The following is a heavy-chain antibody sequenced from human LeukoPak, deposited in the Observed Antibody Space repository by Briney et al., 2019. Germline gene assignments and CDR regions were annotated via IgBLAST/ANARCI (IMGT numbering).Heavy chain of an antibody. V-gene: IGHV4-59*01. CDR1: GGSISSYY. CDR2: IYYSGST. Sequence: SETLSLTCTVSGGSISSYYWSWIRQPPGKGLEWIGYIYYSGSTNYNPSLKSRVTISVGTSKNQFSLKLSSVTAADTAVYYCARDLAAAGTVDIWGQGTMVSVSS. J-gene: IGHJ3*02. D-gene: IGHD6-13*01. CDR3: ARDLAAAGTVDI.